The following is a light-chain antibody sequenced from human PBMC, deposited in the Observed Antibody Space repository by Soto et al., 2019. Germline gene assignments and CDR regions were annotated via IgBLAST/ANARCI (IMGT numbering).Light chain of an antibody. CDR1: QSITNY. CDR2: IAS. Sequence: DIEMTQSPSSLSVSVGDRVTITCRASQSITNYLNLYQQKPGRAPKLLIYIASRLQSGFPSRFSGSGSGTDFTLTISSLQTEDFGTYYCPQTYCLPLTFGQGTKVEIK. CDR3: PQTYCLPLT. J-gene: IGKJ1*01. V-gene: IGKV1-39*01.